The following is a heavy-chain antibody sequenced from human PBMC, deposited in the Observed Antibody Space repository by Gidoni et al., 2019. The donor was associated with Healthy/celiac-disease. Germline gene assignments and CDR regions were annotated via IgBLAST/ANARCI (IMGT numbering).Heavy chain of an antibody. CDR1: GFTFSSYG. CDR2: IWYDGSNK. J-gene: IGHJ5*02. Sequence: LRLSCAASGFTFSSYGMHWVRQAPGKGLEWVAVIWYDGSNKYYADSVKGRFTISRDNSKNTLYLQMNSLRAEDTAVYYCARDGWGLMGDYELYNWFDPWGQGTLVTVSS. D-gene: IGHD4-17*01. V-gene: IGHV3-33*01. CDR3: ARDGWGLMGDYELYNWFDP.